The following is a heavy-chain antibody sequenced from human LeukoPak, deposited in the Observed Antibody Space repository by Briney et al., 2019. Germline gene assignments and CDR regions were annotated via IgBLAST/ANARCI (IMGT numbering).Heavy chain of an antibody. J-gene: IGHJ4*02. CDR2: IIPILGIA. D-gene: IGHD2-2*01. CDR1: GGTFSSYA. Sequence: SVKVSCKASGGTFSSYAISWVRQAPGQGLEWMGRIIPILGIANYAQKFQGRVTITGDKSTSTAYMELSSLRSEDTAVYYCARGDSNCSSTSCYVYWGQGTLVTVSS. CDR3: ARGDSNCSSTSCYVY. V-gene: IGHV1-69*04.